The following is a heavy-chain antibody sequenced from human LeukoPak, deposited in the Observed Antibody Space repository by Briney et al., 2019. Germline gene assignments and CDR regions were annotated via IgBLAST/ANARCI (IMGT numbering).Heavy chain of an antibody. V-gene: IGHV3-9*01. Sequence: GGSLRLSCAASGFSFDDFAMHWVRQAPGRGLEWVSGISWNSGSITYADSVKGRFTISRDNAKSSLYLQMDSLRTEDTALYYCAKGDRLDYWGQGTLVTVSS. CDR2: ISWNSGSI. CDR1: GFSFDDFA. D-gene: IGHD1-26*01. CDR3: AKGDRLDY. J-gene: IGHJ4*02.